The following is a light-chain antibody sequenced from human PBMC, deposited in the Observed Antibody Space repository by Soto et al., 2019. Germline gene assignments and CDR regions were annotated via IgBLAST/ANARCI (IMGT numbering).Light chain of an antibody. CDR3: QQYNNWPPIT. Sequence: EIVLTQSPGTLSLSPWERATLSCTASQNVDNYLAWYQQKPGQAPRLLIYDASNRATGIPARFSGSGSGTDFTLTISSLQSEDFAVYYCQQYNNWPPITFGQGTRLEIK. CDR2: DAS. CDR1: QNVDNY. J-gene: IGKJ5*01. V-gene: IGKV3-11*01.